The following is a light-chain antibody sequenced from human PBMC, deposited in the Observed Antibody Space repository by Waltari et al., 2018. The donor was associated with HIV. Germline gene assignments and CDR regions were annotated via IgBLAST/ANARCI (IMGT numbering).Light chain of an antibody. CDR3: QVWDSTSVI. V-gene: IGLV3-9*01. CDR1: NVGSKN. J-gene: IGLJ2*01. CDR2: RNS. Sequence: SYELTQPLSVSVALGQTARITCGGNNVGSKNVHWYQQKPGQAPVLVIYRNSNRPSGLPERFSGYNSGNTATLTISRAQAGDEADYYCQVWDSTSVIFGGGTKLTVL.